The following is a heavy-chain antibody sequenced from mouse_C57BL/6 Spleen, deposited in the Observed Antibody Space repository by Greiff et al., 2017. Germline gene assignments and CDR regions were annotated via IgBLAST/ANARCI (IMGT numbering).Heavy chain of an antibody. J-gene: IGHJ2*01. V-gene: IGHV1-82*01. D-gene: IGHD2-3*01. Sequence: QVQLQQSGPELVKPGASVKISCKASGYAFSSSWMNWVKQRPGKGLEWIGRIYPGDGDTNSNGKCKGKATLTAAKYSSTAYMQLSSLTSEDSAVYFCARSDGRGYYFDYGGQGTTLTVSS. CDR3: ARSDGRGYYFDY. CDR2: IYPGDGDT. CDR1: GYAFSSSW.